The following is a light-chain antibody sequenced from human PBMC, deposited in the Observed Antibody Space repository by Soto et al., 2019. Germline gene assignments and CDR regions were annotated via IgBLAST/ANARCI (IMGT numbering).Light chain of an antibody. V-gene: IGKV1-27*01. J-gene: IGKJ5*01. CDR3: QSYNTARPT. Sequence: DLQITHSPSSLSASMLYRVAITCRESQAIINSLAWYQQKPGKPPQLLIYAASTLQSGVPSRFSGSGSGTDFTLTISGLQPEDLATYYCQSYNTARPTFGQGTRLEI. CDR1: QAIINS. CDR2: AAS.